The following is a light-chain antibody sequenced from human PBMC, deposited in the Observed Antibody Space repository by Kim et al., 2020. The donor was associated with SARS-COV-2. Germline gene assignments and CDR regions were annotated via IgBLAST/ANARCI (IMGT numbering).Light chain of an antibody. V-gene: IGLV2-18*02. CDR1: SSDVGSSNR. CDR2: EVS. J-gene: IGLJ2*01. CDR3: NSYTTSNTVI. Sequence: QSVTIACTGTSSDVGSSNRVSWYQQPPGTAPRLMIYEVSNRPSGVPDRFSGSKSDNTASLTISGLRAEDEANYYCNSYTTSNTVIFGGGTQLTVL.